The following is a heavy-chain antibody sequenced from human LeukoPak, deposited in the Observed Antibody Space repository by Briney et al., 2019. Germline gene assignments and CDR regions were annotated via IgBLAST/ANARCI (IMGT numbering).Heavy chain of an antibody. D-gene: IGHD3-22*01. V-gene: IGHV4-34*01. Sequence: SETLSLTCAVYGGSFSGYYWSWIRQPPGKGLEWIGEINHSGSTNYNPSLKSRVTISVDTSKNQFSLKLSSVTAADTAVYYCARGRRGMYYYDSSGYGTWGQGTLVTVSS. CDR3: ARGRRGMYYYDSSGYGT. CDR1: GGSFSGYY. J-gene: IGHJ4*02. CDR2: INHSGST.